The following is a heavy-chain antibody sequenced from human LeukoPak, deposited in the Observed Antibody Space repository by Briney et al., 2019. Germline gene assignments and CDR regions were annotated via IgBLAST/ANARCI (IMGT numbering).Heavy chain of an antibody. CDR3: AILREGNSYAAFEY. D-gene: IGHD5-18*01. V-gene: IGHV1-69*04. Sequence: ASVKVSCKASGGTFSSYAISWVRQAPGQGLEWMGRIIPILGIANYARKFQGRVTITADKSTSTSYMELSSLRSEDAAVYYCAILREGNSYAAFEYWGQRTLVSASS. CDR1: GGTFSSYA. CDR2: IIPILGIA. J-gene: IGHJ4*02.